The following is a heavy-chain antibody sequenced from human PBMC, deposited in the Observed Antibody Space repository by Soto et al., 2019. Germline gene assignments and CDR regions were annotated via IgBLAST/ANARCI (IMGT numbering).Heavy chain of an antibody. V-gene: IGHV4-31*03. CDR3: TRGITVFGVVYFDY. Sequence: SETLSLTCTVSGGSISSGGYSWSWIRQHPGKGLKWIGCMYYSGNTYYNPSLKSRVTILIDTSKNQFSLKLSSVTAADTAVYYCTRGITVFGVVYFDYWGQGTLVTVSS. J-gene: IGHJ4*02. CDR2: MYYSGNT. D-gene: IGHD3-3*01. CDR1: GGSISSGGYS.